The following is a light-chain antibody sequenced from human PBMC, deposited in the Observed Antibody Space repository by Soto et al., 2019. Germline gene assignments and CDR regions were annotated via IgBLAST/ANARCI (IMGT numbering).Light chain of an antibody. J-gene: IGKJ2*01. V-gene: IGKV1-9*01. CDR3: QQLNSYPFMYT. CDR1: QGISSY. Sequence: IQLTQSPSSLSASVGDRVTITCRASQGISSYLAWYQQKPGKAPKLLIYAASTLQSGVPSRFSGSGSGTDFTLTTSSLQPEDFATYYCQQLNSYPFMYTFGQGTKLEIK. CDR2: AAS.